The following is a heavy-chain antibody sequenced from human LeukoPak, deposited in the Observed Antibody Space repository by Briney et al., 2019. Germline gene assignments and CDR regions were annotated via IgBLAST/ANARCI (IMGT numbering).Heavy chain of an antibody. Sequence: PGGSLRLSCAASGFTFSDYYMSWIRQAPGKGLEWVSYISSSSSYTNYADSVKGRFTISRDNAKNSLYLQMNSLRAEDTAVYYCAKLDGIAGLDYWGQGTLVTVSS. D-gene: IGHD6-13*01. CDR3: AKLDGIAGLDY. CDR1: GFTFSDYY. J-gene: IGHJ4*02. V-gene: IGHV3-11*06. CDR2: ISSSSSYT.